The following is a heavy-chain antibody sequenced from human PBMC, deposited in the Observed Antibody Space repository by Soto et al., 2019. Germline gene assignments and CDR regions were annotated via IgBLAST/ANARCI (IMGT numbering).Heavy chain of an antibody. Sequence: GGSLRLSCAASGFTFSSYWMHWVRQAPGKGLVWVSRINSDGSSTSYADSVKGRFTISRDNAKNTLYLQMNSLRAEDTAVYYCARDPSDFWSGYYTNYYYYGMDVWGQGTTVTVS. D-gene: IGHD3-3*01. J-gene: IGHJ6*02. CDR3: ARDPSDFWSGYYTNYYYYGMDV. CDR1: GFTFSSYW. V-gene: IGHV3-74*01. CDR2: INSDGSST.